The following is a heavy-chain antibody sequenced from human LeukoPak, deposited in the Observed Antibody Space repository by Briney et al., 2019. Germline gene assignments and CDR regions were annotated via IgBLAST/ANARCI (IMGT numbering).Heavy chain of an antibody. J-gene: IGHJ3*02. V-gene: IGHV3-48*02. Sequence: GGSLRLPCAASGFTFNSFWMIWLPQAPGKGLVGGSYISSSRSNIEYADSVKGRFTIYRDNAKNSLYLQMNSLRDEDTAVYCCARESITMIVVVIRLPGPFAIWGQGTMVTVSS. CDR1: GFTFNSFW. CDR2: ISSSRSNI. D-gene: IGHD3-22*01. CDR3: ARESITMIVVVIRLPGPFAI.